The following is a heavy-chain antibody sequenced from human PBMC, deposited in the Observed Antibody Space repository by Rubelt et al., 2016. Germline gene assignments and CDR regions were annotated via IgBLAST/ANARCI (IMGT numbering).Heavy chain of an antibody. D-gene: IGHD6-13*01. J-gene: IGHJ5*02. Sequence: GEVNHSGGTNYNPSLRSRVTISVDSSKNQFSLNLNSVTAADTAVYYCARGEVAAAGTTWFDPWGQGTLVTVSS. CDR3: ARGEVAAAGTTWFDP. CDR2: VNHSGGT. V-gene: IGHV4-34*01.